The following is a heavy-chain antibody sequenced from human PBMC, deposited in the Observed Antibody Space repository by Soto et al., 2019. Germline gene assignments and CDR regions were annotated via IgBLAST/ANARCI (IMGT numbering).Heavy chain of an antibody. J-gene: IGHJ3*02. Sequence: SVKVSCKASGGTFSSYAISWVRQAPGQGLEWMGGIIPIFGTANYAQKFQGRVTITADKSTSTAYMELSSLRSEDTAVYYCARETNYDYVWGSFALDIWGQGTMVTVSS. CDR3: ARETNYDYVWGSFALDI. CDR1: GGTFSSYA. V-gene: IGHV1-69*06. CDR2: IIPIFGTA. D-gene: IGHD3-16*01.